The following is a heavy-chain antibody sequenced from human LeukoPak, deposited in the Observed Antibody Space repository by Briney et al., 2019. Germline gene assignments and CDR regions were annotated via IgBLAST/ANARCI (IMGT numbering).Heavy chain of an antibody. Sequence: SETLSLTCTVSGGSISSSSYYWGWIRQPPGKGLEWIGSIYYSGSTYYNPSLKSRVTISVDTSKNQFSLKLSSVTAADTAVYYCARSLTGGLYPLDYWGQGTLVTVSS. CDR3: ARSLTGGLYPLDY. J-gene: IGHJ4*02. V-gene: IGHV4-39*07. CDR1: GGSISSSSYY. CDR2: IYYSGST. D-gene: IGHD3-16*01.